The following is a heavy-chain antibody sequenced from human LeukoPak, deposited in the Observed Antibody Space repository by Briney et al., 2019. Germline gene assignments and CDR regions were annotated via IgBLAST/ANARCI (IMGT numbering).Heavy chain of an antibody. Sequence: GGSLRLSCATSGFPFSDFSMSWVHQAPGKGLEWISTTNSGGTSTYYAESVKGRFTISRDNSKNTLYLQMSSLRVEDTAVYYCAKQSYARSLGEGGPGTLVSVSS. J-gene: IGHJ4*02. CDR2: TNSGGTST. CDR1: GFPFSDFS. V-gene: IGHV3-23*01. CDR3: AKQSYARSLGE. D-gene: IGHD2-8*01.